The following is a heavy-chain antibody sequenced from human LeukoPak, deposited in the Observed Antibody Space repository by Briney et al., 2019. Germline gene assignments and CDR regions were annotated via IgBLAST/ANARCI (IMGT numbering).Heavy chain of an antibody. V-gene: IGHV3-21*01. Sequence: GGSLRLSCAASGFTFSSYSMNWVRQAPGKGLEWVSSISSSSSCIYYADSVKGRFTISRDNAKNSLYLQMNSLRAEDTAVYYCARDPYGDYVGYFDYWGQGTLVTVSS. D-gene: IGHD4-17*01. CDR3: ARDPYGDYVGYFDY. CDR1: GFTFSSYS. J-gene: IGHJ4*02. CDR2: ISSSSSCI.